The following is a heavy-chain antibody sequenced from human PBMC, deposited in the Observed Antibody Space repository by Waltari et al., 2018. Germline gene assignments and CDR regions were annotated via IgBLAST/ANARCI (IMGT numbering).Heavy chain of an antibody. CDR1: GGSISSGSYY. J-gene: IGHJ3*02. D-gene: IGHD3-3*01. Sequence: QVQLQESGPGLVKPSQTLSLTCTVSGGSISSGSYYWRWIRQPAGKGLEWIGRIYTSGSTNYNPSLKSRVTISVDTSKNQISLKLSSVTAADTAVYYCARDPPGRYDFWSGYPREWGAFDIWGQGTMVTVSS. CDR3: ARDPPGRYDFWSGYPREWGAFDI. CDR2: IYTSGST. V-gene: IGHV4-61*02.